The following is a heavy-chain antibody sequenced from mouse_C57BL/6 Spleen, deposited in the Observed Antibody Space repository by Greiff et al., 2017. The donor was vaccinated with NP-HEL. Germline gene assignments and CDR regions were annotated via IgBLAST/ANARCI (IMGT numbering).Heavy chain of an antibody. CDR3: ARQGDIYYGNYLFAY. D-gene: IGHD2-1*01. J-gene: IGHJ3*01. CDR1: GFTFSSYT. Sequence: EVQVVESGGGLVKPGGSLKLSCAASGFTFSSYTMSWVRQTPEKRLEWVATISGGGGNTYYPDSVKGRFTISRDNAKNTLYLQMSSLRSEDTALYYCARQGDIYYGNYLFAYWGQGTLVTVSA. CDR2: ISGGGGNT. V-gene: IGHV5-9*01.